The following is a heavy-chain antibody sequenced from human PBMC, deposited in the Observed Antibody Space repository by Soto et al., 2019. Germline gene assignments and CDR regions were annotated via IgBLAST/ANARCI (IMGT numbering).Heavy chain of an antibody. V-gene: IGHV3-21*06. Sequence: DLEESGGGLVNPGGSLRLSCAARGFPFSTYSMSWVRQAPGKGLEWVSSIGSTSAYIYYADSLRGRFTISRDNAKNSLYLQMNSLRAEDTAVYYCAREVDTQMGNEASDIWGQGTMVTVSP. CDR3: AREVDTQMGNEASDI. CDR2: IGSTSAYI. J-gene: IGHJ3*02. D-gene: IGHD5-18*01. CDR1: GFPFSTYS.